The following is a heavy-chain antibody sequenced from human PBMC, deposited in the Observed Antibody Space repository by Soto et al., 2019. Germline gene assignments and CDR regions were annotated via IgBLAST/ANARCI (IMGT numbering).Heavy chain of an antibody. CDR3: AKKQYQLLYAYYYGMDV. V-gene: IGHV3-30*18. CDR2: ISYDGSNK. CDR1: GFTFSSYG. D-gene: IGHD2-2*02. Sequence: PGGALRLSCSASGFTFSSYGMHWVRQAPGKGLEWVAVISYDGSNKYYADSVKGRFTISRDNSKNTLYLQMNSLRAEDTAVYYCAKKQYQLLYAYYYGMDVWGQGTTVTAP. J-gene: IGHJ6*02.